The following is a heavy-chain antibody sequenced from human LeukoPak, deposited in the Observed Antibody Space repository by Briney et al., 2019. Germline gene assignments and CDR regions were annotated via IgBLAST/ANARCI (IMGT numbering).Heavy chain of an antibody. CDR2: IRGSGGST. Sequence: GGSLRLSCAASGFTFRSYAMSWVRQAPGTGLEWVSGIRGSGGSTSYADSVKGRFTISRDNSKNTLSLQMNSLRAEDTAVYYCAKDIDGYGSGNFDYWGQGTLVTVSS. J-gene: IGHJ4*02. CDR1: GFTFRSYA. D-gene: IGHD3-10*01. CDR3: AKDIDGYGSGNFDY. V-gene: IGHV3-23*01.